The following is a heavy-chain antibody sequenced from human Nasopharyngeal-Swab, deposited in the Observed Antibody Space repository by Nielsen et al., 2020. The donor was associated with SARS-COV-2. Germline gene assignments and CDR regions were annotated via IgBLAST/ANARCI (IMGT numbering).Heavy chain of an antibody. Sequence: SETLSLTCTVSGGSISSYYWSWIRQPPGKGLEWIGHIYYSGSTNYNPSLKSRVTISVDTSKNQFSLKLSSVTAADTAVYYCARGSFWYDSSGYPAEGDAFDIWGQGTMVTVSS. CDR3: ARGSFWYDSSGYPAEGDAFDI. CDR2: IYYSGST. CDR1: GGSISSYY. V-gene: IGHV4-59*01. J-gene: IGHJ3*02. D-gene: IGHD3-22*01.